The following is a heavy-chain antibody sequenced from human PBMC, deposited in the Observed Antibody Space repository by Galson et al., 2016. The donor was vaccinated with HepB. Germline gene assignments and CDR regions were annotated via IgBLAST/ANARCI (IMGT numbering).Heavy chain of an antibody. CDR2: ISGSGGST. CDR1: RFTFSSSA. J-gene: IGHJ6*02. Sequence: SLRLSCAASRFTFSSSAMSWVRQAPGKGLEWVSVISGSGGSTYYADSVKGRFPISRAHSKNTLYLQMNSLRAEDTAVYYCAKEGTIFGVVPYGMDVWGQGTKVIVSS. V-gene: IGHV3-23*01. D-gene: IGHD3-3*01. CDR3: AKEGTIFGVVPYGMDV.